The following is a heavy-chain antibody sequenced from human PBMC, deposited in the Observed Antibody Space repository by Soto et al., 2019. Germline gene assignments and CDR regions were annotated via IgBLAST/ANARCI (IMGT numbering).Heavy chain of an antibody. D-gene: IGHD4-17*01. J-gene: IGHJ4*02. V-gene: IGHV3-30*03. CDR3: ATEPSDYGYLLYYFDY. CDR2: ISYDGSNK. CDR1: GFTFSSYG. Sequence: GGSLRLSCAASGFTFSSYGMHWVRQAPGKGLEWVAVISYDGSNKYYADSVKGRFTISRDNSKNTLYLQMNSLRAEDTAVYYCATEPSDYGYLLYYFDYWGQGTLVTVSS.